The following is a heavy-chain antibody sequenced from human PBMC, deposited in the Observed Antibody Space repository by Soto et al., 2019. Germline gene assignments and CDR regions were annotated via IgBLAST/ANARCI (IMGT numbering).Heavy chain of an antibody. J-gene: IGHJ4*01. D-gene: IGHD2-15*01. Sequence: GGSLRLSCAASGFTFSSYAMHWVRQAPGKGLEWVAVISYDGSNKYYADSVKGRSTISRDNSKNTLYLQMNSLRAEDTAVYYCARELPGSTQEEYYWVHGT. CDR2: ISYDGSNK. V-gene: IGHV3-30-3*01. CDR1: GFTFSSYA. CDR3: ARELPGSTQEEYY.